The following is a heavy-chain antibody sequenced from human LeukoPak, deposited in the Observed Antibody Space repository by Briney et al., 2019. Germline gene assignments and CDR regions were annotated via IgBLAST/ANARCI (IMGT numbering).Heavy chain of an antibody. Sequence: SETLSLTCTVSGGSISSYYWSWIRQPPGKGLEWIGYIFYSGSTYYNPSLKSRVTMSVDTSKNQFSLKLSSVTAADTAVYYCASISTAKNYWGQGTLVTVSS. J-gene: IGHJ4*02. V-gene: IGHV4-59*08. CDR2: IFYSGST. CDR3: ASISTAKNY. D-gene: IGHD5-18*01. CDR1: GGSISSYY.